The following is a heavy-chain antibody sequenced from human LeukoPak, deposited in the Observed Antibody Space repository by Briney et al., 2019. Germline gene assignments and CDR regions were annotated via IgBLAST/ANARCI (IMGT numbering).Heavy chain of an antibody. CDR2: IYYSGST. CDR1: GGSISSYY. CDR3: ARVDYDFWSGYFPAHPSYGMDV. D-gene: IGHD3-3*01. Sequence: SETLSLTCIVSGGSISSYYWSWIRQPPGKGLEWIGYIYYSGSTNYNPSLKSRVTISVDTSKNQFSLKLSSVTAADTAVYYCARVDYDFWSGYFPAHPSYGMDVWGQGTTVTVSS. J-gene: IGHJ6*02. V-gene: IGHV4-59*01.